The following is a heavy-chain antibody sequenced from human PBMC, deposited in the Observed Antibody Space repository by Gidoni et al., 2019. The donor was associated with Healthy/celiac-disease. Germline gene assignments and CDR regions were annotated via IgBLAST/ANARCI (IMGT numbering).Heavy chain of an antibody. D-gene: IGHD5-12*01. Sequence: QVQLVESGGGVVQPGRSLRLSCAASGFTFSSYGMHWVRQAPGKGLAWVAVIWYDGSNKYYADSVKGRFTISRDNSKNTLYLQMNSLRAEDTAVYYCARMDIVATILGYYYGMDVWGQGTTVTVSS. J-gene: IGHJ6*02. CDR3: ARMDIVATILGYYYGMDV. CDR1: GFTFSSYG. CDR2: IWYDGSNK. V-gene: IGHV3-33*01.